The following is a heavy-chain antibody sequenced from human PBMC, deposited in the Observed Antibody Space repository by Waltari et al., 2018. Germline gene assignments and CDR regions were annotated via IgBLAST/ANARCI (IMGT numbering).Heavy chain of an antibody. V-gene: IGHV1-69*01. CDR1: GGTFGSYA. J-gene: IGHJ4*02. Sequence: QVQLVQSGAEVKKPGSSVKVSCKASGGTFGSYAIRWVGQAPGQGLGWMGGIIPIFGTANYAQKFQGRVTITADESTSTAYMELSSLRSEDTAVYYCATSKTLKGVTPDSYWGQGTLVTVSS. D-gene: IGHD2-21*02. CDR3: ATSKTLKGVTPDSY. CDR2: IIPIFGTA.